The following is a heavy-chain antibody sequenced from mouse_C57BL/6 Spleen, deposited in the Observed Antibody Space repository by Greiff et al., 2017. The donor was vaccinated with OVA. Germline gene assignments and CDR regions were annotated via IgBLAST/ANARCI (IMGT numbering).Heavy chain of an antibody. V-gene: IGHV1-52*01. CDR2: IDPSDSET. D-gene: IGHD1-1*01. CDR1: GYTFTSSW. CDR3: ARGEYYGSSYDYDARDY. J-gene: IGHJ4*01. Sequence: QVQLQQSGAELVRPGSSVKLSCKASGYTFTSSWMHWVKQRPIQGLEWIGNIDPSDSETHYNQQFKDKATLTVDKSASTAYMQLSSLTSEDSEVYYWARGEYYGSSYDYDARDYWGQGTSVTVSS.